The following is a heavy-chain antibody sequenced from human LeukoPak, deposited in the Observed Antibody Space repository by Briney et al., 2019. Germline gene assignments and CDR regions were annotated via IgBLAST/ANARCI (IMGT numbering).Heavy chain of an antibody. Sequence: GGSLRLSCAASGFTFSSYAMSWVRQAPGKWLEWVSAISGMVGSTYYADSVKGRFTISRDNSKNTLFLQMNSLRAEDTDVYYCATDFPLLQYCSSTSCPSFDYWGQGTLVTVSS. CDR1: GFTFSSYA. J-gene: IGHJ4*02. D-gene: IGHD2-2*01. CDR3: ATDFPLLQYCSSTSCPSFDY. CDR2: ISGMVGST. V-gene: IGHV3-23*01.